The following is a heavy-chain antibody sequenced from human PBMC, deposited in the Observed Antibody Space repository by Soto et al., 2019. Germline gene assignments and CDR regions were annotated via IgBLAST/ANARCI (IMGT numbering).Heavy chain of an antibody. CDR3: ARGRVDGRNNWFDP. D-gene: IGHD2-21*01. Sequence: SETLSLTCAVYGGSFSGYYWSWIRQPPGKGLEWIGEINHSGSTNYNPSLKSRVTISVDTSKNQFSLTLSSVTAADTAVYYCARGRVDGRNNWFDPWGQGTLVTASS. CDR2: INHSGST. V-gene: IGHV4-34*01. J-gene: IGHJ5*02. CDR1: GGSFSGYY.